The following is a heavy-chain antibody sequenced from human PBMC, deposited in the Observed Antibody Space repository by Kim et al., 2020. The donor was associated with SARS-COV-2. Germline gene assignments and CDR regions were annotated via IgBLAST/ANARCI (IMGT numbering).Heavy chain of an antibody. J-gene: IGHJ4*02. V-gene: IGHV4-38-2*02. Sequence: SETLSLTCTVSGYSISSGYYWGWIRQPPGKGLEWIGSIYHSGSTYYNPSLKSRVTISVDTSKNQFSLKLSSETAADTAVYYCARARGGDFLTGYYTLDYWGQGTLVTVSS. D-gene: IGHD3-9*01. CDR1: GYSISSGYY. CDR2: IYHSGST. CDR3: ARARGGDFLTGYYTLDY.